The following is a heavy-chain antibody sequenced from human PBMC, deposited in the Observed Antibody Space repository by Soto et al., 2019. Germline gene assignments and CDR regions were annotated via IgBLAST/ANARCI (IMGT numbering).Heavy chain of an antibody. Sequence: QVQLQQWGAGLLKSSETVSLTCAVYGGSFIGYYGTWIRQPPGKGLEWIGEINHSGSTNYNPSLKSRVTISADTSKNQFSLRLSSVTAADTAVYYCATLGHYDFWSGFRKGNWFDPWGQGTLVTVSS. CDR2: INHSGST. D-gene: IGHD3-3*01. CDR3: ATLGHYDFWSGFRKGNWFDP. V-gene: IGHV4-34*01. J-gene: IGHJ5*02. CDR1: GGSFIGYY.